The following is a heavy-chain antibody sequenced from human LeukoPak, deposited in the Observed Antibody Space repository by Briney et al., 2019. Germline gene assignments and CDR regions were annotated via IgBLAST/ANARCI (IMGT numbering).Heavy chain of an antibody. J-gene: IGHJ4*02. CDR1: GYTFTSYY. CDR2: INPSGGST. V-gene: IGHV1-46*01. CDR3: ASLPGYGSGQYYFDY. Sequence: GASVKVSCKASGYTFTSYYMHWVRQAPGQGLEWMGMINPSGGSTSYAQKFQDRVTMTRDTSTSTVYMELSSLRSEDTAVYYCASLPGYGSGQYYFDYWGQGTLVTVSS. D-gene: IGHD3-10*01.